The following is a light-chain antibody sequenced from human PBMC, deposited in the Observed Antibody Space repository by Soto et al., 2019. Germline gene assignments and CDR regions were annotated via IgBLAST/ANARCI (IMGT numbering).Light chain of an antibody. V-gene: IGKV3-15*01. Sequence: EIGMTHSPATLSLSPGERAALSCRASQSINSELAWYQQKPGQPPRLLIYGASTRATGVPARFTGSESGSEFTLTISGLQSEDFAVYYCQQGHNWPLTFGQGTRLEI. CDR1: QSINSE. CDR3: QQGHNWPLT. J-gene: IGKJ2*01. CDR2: GAS.